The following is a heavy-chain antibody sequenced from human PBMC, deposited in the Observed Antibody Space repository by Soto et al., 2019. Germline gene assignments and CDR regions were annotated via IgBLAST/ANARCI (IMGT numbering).Heavy chain of an antibody. CDR1: GGSISSYY. Sequence: SETLSLTCTVSGGSISSYYWSWIRQPPGKGLEWMGYIYYRGSTNYNPSLKSRVTISVDTSKNQFSLKLSYVTAADTAEYYCARTPGYCSSTSCLYYFDYWGQGTLVTVSS. CDR2: IYYRGST. J-gene: IGHJ4*02. D-gene: IGHD2-2*01. V-gene: IGHV4-59*01. CDR3: ARTPGYCSSTSCLYYFDY.